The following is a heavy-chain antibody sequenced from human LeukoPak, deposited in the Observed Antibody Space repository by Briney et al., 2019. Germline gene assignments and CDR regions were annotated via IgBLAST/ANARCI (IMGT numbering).Heavy chain of an antibody. Sequence: GGSPRLSCEASGFTFNSYWMSWVRQAPGEGLEWVADINEDGSTIYYVNSVKGRFTISRDNAKNSLSLQLNTLRAEDRAVYYCARWSYVSGTWFLDSWGQGALVTVS. V-gene: IGHV3-7*05. CDR2: INEDGSTI. CDR1: GFTFNSYW. CDR3: ARWSYVSGTWFLDS. D-gene: IGHD3-10*01. J-gene: IGHJ4*02.